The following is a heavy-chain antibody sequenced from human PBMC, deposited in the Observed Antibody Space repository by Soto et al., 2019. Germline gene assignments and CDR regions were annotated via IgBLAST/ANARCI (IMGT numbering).Heavy chain of an antibody. CDR3: ARVGPTYDWYARTLDY. CDR2: INAGKDDT. Sequence: QGQLVQSGAEVKKPGASVKVSCKASGYTFTSSAVHWVRQAPGQRLEWMGWINAGKDDTKYSQKFQGRVSITRDTSASTAYMDLSSLTSEDTAVYYGARVGPTYDWYARTLDYWGQGTLVTVSS. CDR1: GYTFTSSA. V-gene: IGHV1-3*01. J-gene: IGHJ4*02. D-gene: IGHD1-1*01.